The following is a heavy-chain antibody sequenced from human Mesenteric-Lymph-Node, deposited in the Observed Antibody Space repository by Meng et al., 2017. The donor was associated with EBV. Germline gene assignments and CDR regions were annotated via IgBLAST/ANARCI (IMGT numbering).Heavy chain of an antibody. CDR1: GGSFSGYY. V-gene: IGHV4-34*01. CDR2: INHSGST. CDR3: ARAFCGGDCSHFDY. J-gene: IGHJ4*02. D-gene: IGHD2-21*01. Sequence: QEQLQQWGPGLLKPSQTLYLPCDVYGGSFSGYYWGWIRQPPGKWLEWIGEINHSGSTNYNPSLTSRVTISVDTSKNHFSLKLTSVTAADTAVYYCARAFCGGDCSHFDYWGQGTLVTVSS.